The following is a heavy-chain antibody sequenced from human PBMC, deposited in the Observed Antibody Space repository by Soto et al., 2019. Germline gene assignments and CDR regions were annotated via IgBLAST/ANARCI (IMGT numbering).Heavy chain of an antibody. CDR3: AKDQQLVLWYFDL. D-gene: IGHD6-6*01. Sequence: QVQLVESGGGVVQPGRSLRLSCAASGFTLRIYAMHWVRQAPGKGLEWVASISNDGSRKSYADSVKGRFTISRDNSKNTLYLQMNSLRAEDTAVYYCAKDQQLVLWYFDLWGRGTLVTVSS. CDR1: GFTLRIYA. V-gene: IGHV3-30-3*01. CDR2: ISNDGSRK. J-gene: IGHJ2*01.